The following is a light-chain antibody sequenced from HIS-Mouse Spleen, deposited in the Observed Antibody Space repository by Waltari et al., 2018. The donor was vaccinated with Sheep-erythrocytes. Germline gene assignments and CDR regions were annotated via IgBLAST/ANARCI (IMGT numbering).Light chain of an antibody. V-gene: IGLV2-11*01. J-gene: IGLJ1*01. CDR2: DVS. CDR3: CSYAGSYNHV. CDR1: SSDVGGYNY. Sequence: QSALTQPRSVSGSPGQSVPIPCPGTSSDVGGYNYVSWYQQHPGKAPKLMIYDVSKRPSGVPGRFSGSKSGNTASLTISGLQAEDEADYYCCSYAGSYNHVFATGTKVTVL.